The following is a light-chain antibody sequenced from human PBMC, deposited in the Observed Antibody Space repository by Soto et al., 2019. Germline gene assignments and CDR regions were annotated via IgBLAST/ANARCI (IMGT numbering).Light chain of an antibody. CDR3: QQYATSARLT. J-gene: IGKJ3*01. Sequence: EIVLTQSPGTLSWSLGERATLSCRASQSVSQYLAWYQQKPGQAPRLLIYGASSRANGIPDRFSGSGSGTDFTLTINGLEPEDFAVYHCQQYATSARLTFGPGTNVDI. CDR1: QSVSQY. V-gene: IGKV3-20*01. CDR2: GAS.